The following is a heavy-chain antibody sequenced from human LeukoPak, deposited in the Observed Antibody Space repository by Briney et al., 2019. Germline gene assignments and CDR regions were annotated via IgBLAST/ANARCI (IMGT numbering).Heavy chain of an antibody. CDR1: GYSFTRYG. J-gene: IGHJ5*02. D-gene: IGHD5-18*01. Sequence: HEASVKVSCKASGYSFTRYGISWVRQAPGQGLEWMGWISAYNGNTNYAQKLQGRVTMTTDTSTSTAYMELRSLRSDDTAVYYCARERWGYSYVQSWFDPWGQGTLVTVSS. V-gene: IGHV1-18*01. CDR3: ARERWGYSYVQSWFDP. CDR2: ISAYNGNT.